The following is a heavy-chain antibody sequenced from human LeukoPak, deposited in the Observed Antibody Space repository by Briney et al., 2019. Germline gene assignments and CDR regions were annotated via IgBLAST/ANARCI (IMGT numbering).Heavy chain of an antibody. V-gene: IGHV3-66*01. Sequence: GGSLRLSCAISGFTVRDNYMSWVRQAPGKGLEWVSVIYSGGSTYYADSVKGRFTISRDNSKNTLYLQMNSLRAEDTAVYYCASTVTSGYSSGWYFGYYFDYWGQGTLVTVSS. CDR3: ASTVTSGYSSGWYFGYYFDY. D-gene: IGHD6-19*01. CDR2: IYSGGST. CDR1: GFTVRDNY. J-gene: IGHJ4*02.